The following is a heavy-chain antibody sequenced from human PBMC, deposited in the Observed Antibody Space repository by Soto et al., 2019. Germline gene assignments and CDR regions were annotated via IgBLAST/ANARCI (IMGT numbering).Heavy chain of an antibody. J-gene: IGHJ4*02. V-gene: IGHV3-23*01. CDR1: GVNFISHG. CDR2: ISGSGGST. D-gene: IGHD2-15*01. CDR3: AKRTKYCSGGSCQFNFLDY. Sequence: PGVPIRDCCAAAGVNFISHGRSWISQAPGKGLEWVSAISGSGGSTYYADSVKGRFTISRDNSKNTLYLQMNSLRAEDTAVYYCAKRTKYCSGGSCQFNFLDYWGQGTLVTVSS.